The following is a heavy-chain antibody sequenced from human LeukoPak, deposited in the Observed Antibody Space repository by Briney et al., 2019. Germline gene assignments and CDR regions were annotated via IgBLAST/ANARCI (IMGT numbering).Heavy chain of an antibody. V-gene: IGHV3-7*01. CDR1: GFTFSSYW. Sequence: GGSLRLSCAASGFTFSSYWMSWVRQAPGKGLEWVANIKQDGSEKYYVDSVKGRFTISRDNAKNSLYLQMNSLRAEDTAVYYCASNLYPGIAVAGTNYWGQGTLVTVSS. CDR2: IKQDGSEK. J-gene: IGHJ4*02. CDR3: ASNLYPGIAVAGTNY. D-gene: IGHD6-19*01.